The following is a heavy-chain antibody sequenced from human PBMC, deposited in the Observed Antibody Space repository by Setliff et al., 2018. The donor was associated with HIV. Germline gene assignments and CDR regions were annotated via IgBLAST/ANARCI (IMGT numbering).Heavy chain of an antibody. CDR3: ARGTTATDYYYYMDV. V-gene: IGHV1-18*01. Sequence: ASVKVSCKASGYIFISYGFSWVRQAPGQGLEWMGWISAYNGNTNYAQKLQGRVTITADTSTDTAYMELSSLRSEDTAVYFCARGTTATDYYYYMDVWGKGTSVTVSS. CDR2: ISAYNGNT. CDR1: GYIFISYG. J-gene: IGHJ6*03. D-gene: IGHD4-17*01.